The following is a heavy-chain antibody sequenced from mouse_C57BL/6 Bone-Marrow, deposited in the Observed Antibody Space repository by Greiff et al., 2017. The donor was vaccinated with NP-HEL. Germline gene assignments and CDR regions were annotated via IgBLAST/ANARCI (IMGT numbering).Heavy chain of an antibody. Sequence: EVQLVESGGGLVQPGGSLSLSCAASGFTFTDYYMSWVRQPPGKALEWLGFIRNKANGYTTEYSASVKGRFTISRDNSKSILYLQMNALRAEDSATYYCARYMKYYGSSYAMDYWGQGTSVTVSS. CDR3: ARYMKYYGSSYAMDY. V-gene: IGHV7-3*01. D-gene: IGHD1-1*01. CDR2: IRNKANGYTT. J-gene: IGHJ4*01. CDR1: GFTFTDYY.